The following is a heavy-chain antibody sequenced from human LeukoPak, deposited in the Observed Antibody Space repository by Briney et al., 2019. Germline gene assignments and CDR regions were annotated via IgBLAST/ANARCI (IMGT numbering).Heavy chain of an antibody. CDR3: ARVSGSPYYYYYYMDV. J-gene: IGHJ6*03. CDR2: IYYSGST. CDR1: GGSISSYY. Sequence: SETLSLTCTVSGGSISSYYWSWIRQPPGRGLEWIGYIYYSGSTNYNPSLKSRVTISVDTSKNQFSLKLSSVTAADTAVYYCARVSGSPYYYYYYMDVWGKGTTVTVSS. D-gene: IGHD1-26*01. V-gene: IGHV4-59*01.